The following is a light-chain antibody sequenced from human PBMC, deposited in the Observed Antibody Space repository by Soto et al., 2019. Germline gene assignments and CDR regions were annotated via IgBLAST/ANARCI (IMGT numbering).Light chain of an antibody. CDR2: DAS. CDR1: QSLINW. Sequence: DIQTTQSPSTLSASVGDRVTMTWRASQSLINWLAWYQQKPGKAPKLLIYDASSLESGVPSRFSGSGSGTEFTLTISSLQPDDFATYYCQQYNSYSSMFGQGTKVDIK. V-gene: IGKV1-5*01. CDR3: QQYNSYSSM. J-gene: IGKJ1*01.